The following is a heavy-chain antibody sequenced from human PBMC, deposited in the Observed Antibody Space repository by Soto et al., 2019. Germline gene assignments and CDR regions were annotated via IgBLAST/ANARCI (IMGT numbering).Heavy chain of an antibody. Sequence: GGSLRLSCAASGFTFSSYGMHWVRQAPGKGLEWVAVIWYDGSNKYYADSVKGRFTISRDNSKNTLYLQMNSLRAEDTAVYYCARRGYSSSSGYYYYYMDVWGKGTTVTVSS. V-gene: IGHV3-33*01. CDR1: GFTFSSYG. CDR2: IWYDGSNK. D-gene: IGHD6-6*01. J-gene: IGHJ6*03. CDR3: ARRGYSSSSGYYYYYMDV.